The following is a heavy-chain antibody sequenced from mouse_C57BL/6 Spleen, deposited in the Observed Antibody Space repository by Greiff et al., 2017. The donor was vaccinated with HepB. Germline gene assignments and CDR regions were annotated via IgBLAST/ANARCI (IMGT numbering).Heavy chain of an antibody. CDR1: GYTFTSYL. Sequence: VQLQQPGAELVKPGASVKLSCKASGYTFTSYLMHWVKQRPGQGLEWIGMIHPNSGSTNYNEKFKSKATLTVDKSSSTAYMQLSSLTSEDSAVYYCARSGGDYFDYWGQGTTLTVSS. CDR3: ARSGGDYFDY. V-gene: IGHV1-64*01. CDR2: IHPNSGST. J-gene: IGHJ2*01. D-gene: IGHD3-1*01.